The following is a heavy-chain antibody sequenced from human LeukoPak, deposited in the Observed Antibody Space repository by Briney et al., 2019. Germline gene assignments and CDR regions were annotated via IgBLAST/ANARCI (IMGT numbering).Heavy chain of an antibody. V-gene: IGHV1-2*04. D-gene: IGHD6-13*01. J-gene: IGHJ3*02. CDR3: ARVIRIAAANDAFDI. CDR2: INPNSGGT. Sequence: ASVKVSCKASGYIFTGYYMHWVRQAPGQGLEWMGWINPNSGGTNYAQKFQGWVTMTRDTSISTAYMELSRLRSDDTAVYYCARVIRIAAANDAFDIWGQGTMVTVSS. CDR1: GYIFTGYY.